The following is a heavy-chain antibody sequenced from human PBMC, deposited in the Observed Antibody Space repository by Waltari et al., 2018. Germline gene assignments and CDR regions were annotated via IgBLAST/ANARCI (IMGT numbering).Heavy chain of an antibody. D-gene: IGHD1-26*01. J-gene: IGHJ4*02. CDR1: GGSFSGYY. CDR2: INQSGST. V-gene: IGHV4-34*01. Sequence: QVQLQQWGAGLLKPSETLSLTCAVYGGSFSGYYWSWIRQPPGKGLEWIGEINQSGSTNYNPSLKSRVTISVDTSKNQFSLKLSSVTAADTAVYYCACDSGSYLSFDYWGQGTLVTVSS. CDR3: ACDSGSYLSFDY.